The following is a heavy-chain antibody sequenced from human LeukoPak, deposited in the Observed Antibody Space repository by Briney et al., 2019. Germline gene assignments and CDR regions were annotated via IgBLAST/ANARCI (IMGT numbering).Heavy chain of an antibody. J-gene: IGHJ4*02. D-gene: IGHD3-10*01. CDR2: INHSGSV. Sequence: PSETLSLTCAVYGGYFSAYYWTWIRQPPGKGLEWIGEINHSGSVNYNPSLKSRVTISVDTSKNQFSLKLSSVTAADTAVYYCAKRGPYYYGSGSYYKGAQYYFDSWGQGPLVTVSS. CDR1: GGYFSAYY. V-gene: IGHV4-34*01. CDR3: AKRGPYYYGSGSYYKGAQYYFDS.